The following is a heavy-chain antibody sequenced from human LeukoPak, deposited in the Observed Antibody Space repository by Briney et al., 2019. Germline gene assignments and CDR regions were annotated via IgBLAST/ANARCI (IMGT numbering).Heavy chain of an antibody. CDR2: INPNSGGT. D-gene: IGHD3/OR15-3a*01. J-gene: IGHJ4*02. Sequence: ASVKVSCKASGYTFTGYYMHWVRQALGQGLEWMGWINPNSGGTNYAQKFQGRVTMTRDTSISTAYMELSRLRSDDTAVYYCARDPGDWAYYFDYWGQGTLVTVSS. CDR3: ARDPGDWAYYFDY. CDR1: GYTFTGYY. V-gene: IGHV1-2*02.